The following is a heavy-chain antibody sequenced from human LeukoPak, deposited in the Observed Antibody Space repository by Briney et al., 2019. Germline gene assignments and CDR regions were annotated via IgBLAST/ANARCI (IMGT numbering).Heavy chain of an antibody. D-gene: IGHD3-22*01. Sequence: KPGGSLRLSCAASGFTFSSYSMNWVRQAPGKGLEWVSSISSSSSYIYYADSVKGRFTISRDNAKNSLYLQMNSLRAVDTAVYYCARVGYDSSGYPLWGQGTLVTVSS. V-gene: IGHV3-21*01. J-gene: IGHJ4*02. CDR1: GFTFSSYS. CDR3: ARVGYDSSGYPL. CDR2: ISSSSSYI.